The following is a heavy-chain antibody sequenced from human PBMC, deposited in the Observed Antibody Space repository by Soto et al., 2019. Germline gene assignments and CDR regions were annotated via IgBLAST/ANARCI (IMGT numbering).Heavy chain of an antibody. V-gene: IGHV3-9*01. CDR3: AKDSGPRGYSYAELDY. Sequence: PGGSLRLSCAASGFTFDDYAMHWVRQAPGKGLEWVSGISWNSGSIGYADSVKGRFTISRDNAKNSLYLQMNSLRAEDTALYYCAKDSGPRGYSYAELDYWGQGTLVTVSS. J-gene: IGHJ4*02. CDR2: ISWNSGSI. D-gene: IGHD5-18*01. CDR1: GFTFDDYA.